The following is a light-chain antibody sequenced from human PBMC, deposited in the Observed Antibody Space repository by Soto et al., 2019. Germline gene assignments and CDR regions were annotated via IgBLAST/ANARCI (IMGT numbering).Light chain of an antibody. V-gene: IGLV2-14*01. CDR3: SSYTISRDVV. CDR1: SSDVGAYNY. Sequence: QSALTQPASVSGSPGQSITISCTGTSSDVGAYNYVSWYQQHPGKAPKLMIYEVSNRPSGVSNRFSGSKSGNTASLTISGLQAEDEADYYCSSYTISRDVVFGGGTQLTVL. J-gene: IGLJ2*01. CDR2: EVS.